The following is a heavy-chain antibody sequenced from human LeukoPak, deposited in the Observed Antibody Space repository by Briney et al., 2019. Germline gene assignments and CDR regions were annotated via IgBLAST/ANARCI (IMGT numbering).Heavy chain of an antibody. CDR1: GFTFSSYA. J-gene: IGHJ4*02. CDR2: ISGSGGST. V-gene: IGHV3-23*01. D-gene: IGHD4-17*01. CDR3: AKDINYGDYLY. Sequence: LGGSLRLSCAASGFTFSSYAMSWVRQAPGKGLEWVSAISGSGGSTYYADSVKGRFTISRDKSKNTLYLQMNSLRAGDTAVYYCAKDINYGDYLYWGQGTLVTVSS.